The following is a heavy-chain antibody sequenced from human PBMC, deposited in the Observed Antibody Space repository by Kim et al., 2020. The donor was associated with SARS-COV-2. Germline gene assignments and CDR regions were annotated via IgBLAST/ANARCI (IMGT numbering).Heavy chain of an antibody. CDR2: IDWDDDK. J-gene: IGHJ6*02. D-gene: IGHD3-10*01. Sequence: SGPTLVKPTQTLTLTCTFSGFSLSTSGMCVSWIRQPPGKALEWLALIDWDDDKYYSTSLKTRLTISKDTSKNQVVLTMTNMDPVDTATYYCARSQGYYGSGKSNYGMDVWGQGTTVTVSS. V-gene: IGHV2-70*01. CDR1: GFSLSTSGMC. CDR3: ARSQGYYGSGKSNYGMDV.